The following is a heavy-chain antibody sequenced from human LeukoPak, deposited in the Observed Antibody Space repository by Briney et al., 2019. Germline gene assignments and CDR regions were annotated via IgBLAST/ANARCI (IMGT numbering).Heavy chain of an antibody. CDR1: GYTFTSYA. CDR3: ARNAYYDSSGYYYTFDY. V-gene: IGHV1-18*01. J-gene: IGHJ4*02. D-gene: IGHD3-22*01. CDR2: ISAYNGNT. Sequence: ASVKVSCKASGYTFTSYAMNWVRQAPGQGLEWMGWISAYNGNTNYAQKLQGRVTMTTDTSTSTAYMELRSLRSDDTAVYYCARNAYYDSSGYYYTFDYWGQGTLVTVSS.